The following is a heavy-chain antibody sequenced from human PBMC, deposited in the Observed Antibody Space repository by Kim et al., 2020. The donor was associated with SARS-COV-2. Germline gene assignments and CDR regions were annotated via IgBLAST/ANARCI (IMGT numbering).Heavy chain of an antibody. CDR2: IIPIFGTA. J-gene: IGHJ6*02. CDR3: ARDTRPPITMVRGVISYYYYGMDV. D-gene: IGHD3-10*01. CDR1: GGTFSSYA. V-gene: IGHV1-69*13. Sequence: SVKVSCKASGGTFSSYAISWVRQAPGQGLEWMGGIIPIFGTANYAQKFQGRVTITADESTSTAYMELSSLRSEDTAVYYCARDTRPPITMVRGVISYYYYGMDVWGQGTTVTVSS.